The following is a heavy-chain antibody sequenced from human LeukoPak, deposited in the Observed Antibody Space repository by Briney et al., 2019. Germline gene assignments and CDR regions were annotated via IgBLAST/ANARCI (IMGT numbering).Heavy chain of an antibody. CDR1: GYTFTSYY. V-gene: IGHV1-46*01. CDR3: ARDTVAGTHYYYYGMDV. CDR2: INPSGGST. J-gene: IGHJ6*02. Sequence: PGASVKVSCKASGYTFTSYYMHWVRQAPGQGLEWMGIINPSGGSTSYAQKFQGRVTMTRDTSTSTVYMELSSLRSEDTAVYYCARDTVAGTHYYYYGMDVWGQGITVTVSS. D-gene: IGHD6-19*01.